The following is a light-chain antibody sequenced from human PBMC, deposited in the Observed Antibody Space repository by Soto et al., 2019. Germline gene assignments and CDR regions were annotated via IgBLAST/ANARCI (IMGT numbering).Light chain of an antibody. Sequence: DIQMTQSPSTLSVSVGDRVTITCRASQTISSWLAWYQQKRGKAPKLXIYKASTLKSGVPSRFSGSGSGTEFTLTISSLQPDDFATYDCQHYNSYSEAFGQGTKVDIK. CDR3: QHYNSYSEA. V-gene: IGKV1-5*03. CDR1: QTISSW. J-gene: IGKJ1*01. CDR2: KAS.